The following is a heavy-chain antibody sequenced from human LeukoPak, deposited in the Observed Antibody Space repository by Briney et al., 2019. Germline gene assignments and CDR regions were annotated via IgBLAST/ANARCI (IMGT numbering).Heavy chain of an antibody. CDR2: ISYDGSNK. J-gene: IGHJ4*02. D-gene: IGHD3-10*01. V-gene: IGHV3-30-3*01. CDR1: GFTFSSYA. CDR3: ARDRGPLWFGELDSN. Sequence: GGSLRLSCAASGFTFSSYAMHWVRQAPGKGLEWVAVISYDGSNKYYADSVKGRFTISRDNSKNTLYLQMNSLRAEDTAVYYCARDRGPLWFGELDSNWGQGTLVTVSS.